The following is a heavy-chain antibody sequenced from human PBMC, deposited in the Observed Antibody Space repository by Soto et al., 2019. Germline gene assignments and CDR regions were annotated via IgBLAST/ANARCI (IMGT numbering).Heavy chain of an antibody. CDR3: ASEGPWMRIKGFDS. CDR1: GGSIYTYY. J-gene: IGHJ4*02. V-gene: IGHV4-59*01. Sequence: ETLSLTCNVSGGSIYTYYWNWIRQSPGKGLEWIGYIYYSGSTNYNTSIKSRVTISVDTSKNQFSLKLSCVTAADTAVYYCASEGPWMRIKGFDSWGKGPLVTVSS. CDR2: IYYSGST. D-gene: IGHD5-12*01.